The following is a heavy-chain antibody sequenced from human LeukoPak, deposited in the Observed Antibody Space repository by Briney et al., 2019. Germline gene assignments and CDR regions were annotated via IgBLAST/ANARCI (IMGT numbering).Heavy chain of an antibody. D-gene: IGHD3-3*02. CDR1: GGSFSDYP. CDR3: VRPDRIFGVPAAFDA. Sequence: SVKVSCKASGGSFSDYPINWVRQAPGQGLEWLGGIIPKYSASNYAQAFQGRVTITADESTNTVYMEMSGLRPDDTAVYYCVRPDRIFGVPAAFDAWGQGTLIAVSS. V-gene: IGHV1-69*13. CDR2: IIPKYSAS. J-gene: IGHJ3*01.